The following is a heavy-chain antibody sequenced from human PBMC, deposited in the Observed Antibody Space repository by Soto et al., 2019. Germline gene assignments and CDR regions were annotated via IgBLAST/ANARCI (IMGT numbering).Heavy chain of an antibody. Sequence: SQTLSLTCAVSGDSVSRNSAAWNWIRQSPSRGLEWLGRTYYRSKWYNDYAVSVKSRITISPDTSKNQFSLQLNSVTPEDTAVYYGARCAVAGGLDAFDIWGQGTMVT. J-gene: IGHJ3*02. CDR2: TYYRSKWYN. D-gene: IGHD6-19*01. CDR3: ARCAVAGGLDAFDI. V-gene: IGHV6-1*01. CDR1: GDSVSRNSAA.